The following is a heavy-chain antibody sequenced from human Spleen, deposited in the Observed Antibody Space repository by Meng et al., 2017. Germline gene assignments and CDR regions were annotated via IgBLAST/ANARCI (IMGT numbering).Heavy chain of an antibody. CDR3: ARDLWELRYKAPFDP. J-gene: IGHJ5*02. CDR2: IYYTGST. Sequence: SETLSLTCTVSDGSVSSRTYYWGWIRQPPGKGLEWIGSIYYTGSTYYNPSLESRVTISVDTSKNQFSLKLSSMTAADTAVYYCARDLWELRYKAPFDPRGQGILVTVSS. CDR1: DGSVSSRTYY. V-gene: IGHV4-39*07. D-gene: IGHD3-16*01.